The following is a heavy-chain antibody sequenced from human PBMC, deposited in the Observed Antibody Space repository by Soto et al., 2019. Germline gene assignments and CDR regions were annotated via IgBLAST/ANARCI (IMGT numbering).Heavy chain of an antibody. Sequence: PGGSLRLSCAASGFTFSTYAMTWVLQAPGKGLEWVSVISGSGGDTYYADSVKGRFTISRDNSKNSLYLQMNSLRAEDTAVYYCARSPMYSSGWYAREGRYYYYMDVWGKGTTVTVSS. CDR1: GFTFSTYA. V-gene: IGHV3-23*01. D-gene: IGHD6-19*01. CDR2: ISGSGGDT. CDR3: ARSPMYSSGWYAREGRYYYYMDV. J-gene: IGHJ6*03.